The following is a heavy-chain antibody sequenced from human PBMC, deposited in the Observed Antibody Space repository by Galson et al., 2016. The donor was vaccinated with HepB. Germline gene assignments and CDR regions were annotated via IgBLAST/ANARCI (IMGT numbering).Heavy chain of an antibody. Sequence: QSGAEVKKPGESLKISCKDPGHSFSNSWIAWVRQMPGKGLEWMGIIHPGDSDTKYSPSFQGQVIISADKSISTAYLQWGSLKASDTAIYYCARGERWSFFGMNVWGQGTTVSVSS. J-gene: IGHJ6*02. V-gene: IGHV5-51*01. D-gene: IGHD1-1*01. CDR2: IHPGDSDT. CDR3: ARGERWSFFGMNV. CDR1: GHSFSNSW.